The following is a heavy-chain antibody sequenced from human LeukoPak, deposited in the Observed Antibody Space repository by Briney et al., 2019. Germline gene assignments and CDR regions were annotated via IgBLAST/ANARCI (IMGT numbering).Heavy chain of an antibody. CDR3: ARDLTSGCPDY. D-gene: IGHD6-19*01. J-gene: IGHJ4*02. Sequence: PGGSLRLSCAASGFTFSSYWMSWVRQAPGKGLEWVANIKQDVSWKDYVASVKGRFTISRDNAKNSLYLRMNTLRAEDTAVYFCARDLTSGCPDYWGQGTLVTVSS. V-gene: IGHV3-7*01. CDR1: GFTFSSYW. CDR2: IKQDVSWK.